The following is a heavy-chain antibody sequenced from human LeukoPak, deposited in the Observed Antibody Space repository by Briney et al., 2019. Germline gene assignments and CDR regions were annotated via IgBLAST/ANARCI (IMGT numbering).Heavy chain of an antibody. CDR1: GFTFSSYS. CDR2: ISSSSYI. Sequence: GGSLRLSCAASGFTFSSYSMNWVRQAPGKGLEWVSSISSSSYIYYADSVKGRFTISRDNAKNSLYLQMNSLRAEDTAVYYCARVLAAYKWNYGFDYWGQGTLVTVSS. J-gene: IGHJ4*02. V-gene: IGHV3-21*01. D-gene: IGHD1-7*01. CDR3: ARVLAAYKWNYGFDY.